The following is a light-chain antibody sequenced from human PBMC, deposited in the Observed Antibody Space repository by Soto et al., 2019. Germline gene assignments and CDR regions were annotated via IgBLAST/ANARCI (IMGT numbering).Light chain of an antibody. CDR1: QGISSY. J-gene: IGKJ4*01. V-gene: IGKV1-33*01. CDR2: DAS. Sequence: IQLTQSPSSLSASVGDRVTITCRASQGISSYLAWYQQKPGKAPKLLIYDASNLETGVPSRFSGSGSGTDFTFTISSLQPEDIATYYCQQYDNLLTFGGGTKVAI. CDR3: QQYDNLLT.